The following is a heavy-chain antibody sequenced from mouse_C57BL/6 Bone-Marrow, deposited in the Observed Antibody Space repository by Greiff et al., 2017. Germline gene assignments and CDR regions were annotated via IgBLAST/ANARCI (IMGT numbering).Heavy chain of an antibody. Sequence: VKLVESRPGLVQPSQSLSITCTVSGFSLTSYGVHWVRQSPGQGLEWLGVIWSGGSTDYNAAFISRLSISKDNSKSQVFFKMNSLQADDTAIYYCARAYDYLNYYAMDYWGQGTSVTVSS. J-gene: IGHJ4*01. CDR1: GFSLTSYG. CDR2: IWSGGST. V-gene: IGHV2-2*01. D-gene: IGHD2-4*01. CDR3: ARAYDYLNYYAMDY.